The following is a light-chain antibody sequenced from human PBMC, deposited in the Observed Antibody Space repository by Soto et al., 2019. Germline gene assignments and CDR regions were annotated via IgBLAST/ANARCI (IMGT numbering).Light chain of an antibody. CDR1: SSDVGSYNL. CDR3: SSFADGFNVV. Sequence: QSALTQPASVSGSPGQSITISCTGSSSDVGSYNLVSWYQHHPGKAPKLLIYEVFKRPSEIPARFSASKSGNTASLIVSGLQPEDEAEYFCSSFADGFNVVFGGGTQLTVL. J-gene: IGLJ2*01. V-gene: IGLV2-23*02. CDR2: EVF.